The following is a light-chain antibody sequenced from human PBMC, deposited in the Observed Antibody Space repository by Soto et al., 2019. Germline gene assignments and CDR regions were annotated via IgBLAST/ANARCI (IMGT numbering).Light chain of an antibody. CDR2: GAA. V-gene: IGKV3-15*01. CDR3: QQYYNWWT. Sequence: EIVMTQSPVILSVSPGERATLSCRASQSVGTNLAWYQQKPGQAPRLLISGAATRATGIPARFSGSGSGTEFTLTISSLQSEDFAVYHCQQYYNWWTFGQGTKVDI. J-gene: IGKJ1*01. CDR1: QSVGTN.